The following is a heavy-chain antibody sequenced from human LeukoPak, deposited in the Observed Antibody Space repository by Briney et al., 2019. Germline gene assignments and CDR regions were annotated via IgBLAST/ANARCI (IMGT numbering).Heavy chain of an antibody. D-gene: IGHD2-15*01. Sequence: GRSLRLSCAASGFTFSSYAMHWVRQAPGKGLEWVAVISYDGSNKYYADSVKGRFTISRDNSKNTLYLQMNSLRAEDTAVYYCASRWSFDYWGQGTLVTVSS. J-gene: IGHJ4*02. CDR1: GFTFSSYA. CDR3: ASRWSFDY. CDR2: ISYDGSNK. V-gene: IGHV3-30*04.